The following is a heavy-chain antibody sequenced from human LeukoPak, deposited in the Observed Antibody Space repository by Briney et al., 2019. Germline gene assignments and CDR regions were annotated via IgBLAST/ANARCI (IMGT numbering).Heavy chain of an antibody. V-gene: IGHV4-4*09. D-gene: IGHD5-12*01. CDR3: ARLRSYSGYDYYYYMDV. Sequence: SETLSLTCTVSGGSISSYYWSWIRQPPGKGLEWIGYIYTSGSTNYNPSLKSRVTISVDTSKNQFSLKLSSVTAADMAVYYCARLRSYSGYDYYYYMDVWGKGTTVTVSS. CDR1: GGSISSYY. J-gene: IGHJ6*03. CDR2: IYTSGST.